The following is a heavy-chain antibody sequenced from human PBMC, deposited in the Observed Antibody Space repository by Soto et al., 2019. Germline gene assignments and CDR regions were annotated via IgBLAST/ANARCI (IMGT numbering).Heavy chain of an antibody. CDR1: GGTPSSSP. Sequence: QVQLVQSGAEVKKPGSSVRVSCKASGGTPSSSPAISWGRQPPGQGLEWMGGIVPISGTVNYAQMFQGRVTITAYESTNTVYMDLHSLRSEDTAVYYCARGGFSGSYFAYWGQGTLVTVSS. CDR2: IVPISGTV. J-gene: IGHJ4*02. D-gene: IGHD1-26*01. CDR3: ARGGFSGSYFAY. V-gene: IGHV1-69*01.